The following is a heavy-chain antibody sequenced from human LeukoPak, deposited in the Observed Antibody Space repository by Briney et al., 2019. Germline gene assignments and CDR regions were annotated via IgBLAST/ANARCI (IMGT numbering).Heavy chain of an antibody. Sequence: ASVKVSSKASGYTFAGYYMHWVRQAPGQGLEWMGRINPNSGDTNYAQKFQGRVTMTRDTSISIAYMELSRLRSDDTAVYYCARDYCSSTSCLFDYWGQGTLVTVSS. D-gene: IGHD2-2*01. J-gene: IGHJ4*02. CDR1: GYTFAGYY. CDR2: INPNSGDT. V-gene: IGHV1-2*06. CDR3: ARDYCSSTSCLFDY.